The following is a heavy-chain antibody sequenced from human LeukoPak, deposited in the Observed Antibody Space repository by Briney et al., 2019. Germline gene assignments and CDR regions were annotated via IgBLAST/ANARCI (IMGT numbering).Heavy chain of an antibody. D-gene: IGHD6-13*01. J-gene: IGHJ5*02. CDR1: GGSISGYY. CDR3: ARHRGGSSWRNWFDP. Sequence: SETLSLTCTVSGGSISGYYWTWIRQPPGKGLEWIGYINYSGTTNYNPSLKSRVTISVDTSKNQFSLKLSSVTAADTAVYYCARHRGGSSWRNWFDPWGQGTLVTVSS. CDR2: INYSGTT. V-gene: IGHV4-59*08.